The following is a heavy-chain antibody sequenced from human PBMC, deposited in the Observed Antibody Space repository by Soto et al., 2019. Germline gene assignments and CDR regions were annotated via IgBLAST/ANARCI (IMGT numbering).Heavy chain of an antibody. V-gene: IGHV4-31*03. J-gene: IGHJ6*02. CDR2: IYHSVST. CDR3: ARAHCSSTSCYWDYYYGTDV. D-gene: IGHD2-2*01. Sequence: SETLSLTCTVSGGSISSGGYYCSWIRQHPGKGLEWIGYIYHSVSTYYNPSLKSRVTISVDTSKNQFSLKLSSVTAADTAVYYCARAHCSSTSCYWDYYYGTDVWGQGTKVSVSS. CDR1: GGSISSGGYY.